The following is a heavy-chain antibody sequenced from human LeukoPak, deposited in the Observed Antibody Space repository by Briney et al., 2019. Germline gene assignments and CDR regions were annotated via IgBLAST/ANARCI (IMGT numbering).Heavy chain of an antibody. V-gene: IGHV1-69*05. CDR1: GGTFSSYA. Sequence: ASVKVSCKASGGTFSSYAISWVRQAPGQGLEWMGGIIPIFGTANYAQKFQGRVTITTDESTSTAYMELSSLRSEDTAVYYCASTLPVGTTLSRYYFDYWGQGTLVAISS. J-gene: IGHJ4*02. D-gene: IGHD1-7*01. CDR2: IIPIFGTA. CDR3: ASTLPVGTTLSRYYFDY.